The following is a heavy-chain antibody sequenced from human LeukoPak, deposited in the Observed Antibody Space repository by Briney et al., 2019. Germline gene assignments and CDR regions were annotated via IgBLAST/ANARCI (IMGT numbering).Heavy chain of an antibody. Sequence: PGRSLRLSCAASGFTFSSYAMSWVRQAPGKGLEWVSAISGSGGSTYYADSVKGRFTISRDNSKNTLYLQMNSLRAEDTAVYYCAKDRRGATGYNWFDPWGQGTLVTVSS. CDR3: AKDRRGATGYNWFDP. CDR2: ISGSGGST. J-gene: IGHJ5*02. V-gene: IGHV3-23*01. D-gene: IGHD3-10*01. CDR1: GFTFSSYA.